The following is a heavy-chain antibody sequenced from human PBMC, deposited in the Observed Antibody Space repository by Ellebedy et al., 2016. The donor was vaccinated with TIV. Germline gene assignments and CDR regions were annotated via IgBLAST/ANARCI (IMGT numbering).Heavy chain of an antibody. CDR2: VYYNGRT. J-gene: IGHJ4*02. V-gene: IGHV4-59*01. Sequence: MPSETLSLTCTVSGGSISSYFWSWIRQAPGKGLEWIGYVYYNGRTNYNPSLKSRVTISVDTSKNQFSLKLNSLTAADTAVYYCARAYTSMVPYYFDYWGQGARVTVSS. D-gene: IGHD5-18*01. CDR3: ARAYTSMVPYYFDY. CDR1: GGSISSYF.